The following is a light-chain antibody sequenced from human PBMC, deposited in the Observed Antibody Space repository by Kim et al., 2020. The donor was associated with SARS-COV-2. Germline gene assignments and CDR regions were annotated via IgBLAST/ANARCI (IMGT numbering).Light chain of an antibody. J-gene: IGLJ1*01. Sequence: SPEQQATFPCSGDSLGRKLVNWYQQKPGQSPVLVMYENERRPSGIPERFSGSNSGNTATLTISGTQTIDEADYYCQAWDTSTGVFGAGTKVTVL. V-gene: IGLV3-1*01. CDR2: ENE. CDR1: SLGRKL. CDR3: QAWDTSTGV.